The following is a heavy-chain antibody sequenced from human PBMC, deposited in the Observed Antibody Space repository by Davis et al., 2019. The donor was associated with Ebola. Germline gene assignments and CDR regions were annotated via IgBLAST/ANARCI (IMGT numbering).Heavy chain of an antibody. Sequence: GESLKISCKGSGYSFTRNWIAWVRQMPGKGLEWMGIIHPGDSDTRYSPSFQGQVTLSADKSMSTAYLQWSSLKASDTAMYYCARYLVTTKKVAWFDPWGQGTLVTVSS. D-gene: IGHD4-11*01. V-gene: IGHV5-51*01. CDR1: GYSFTRNW. CDR2: IHPGDSDT. J-gene: IGHJ5*02. CDR3: ARYLVTTKKVAWFDP.